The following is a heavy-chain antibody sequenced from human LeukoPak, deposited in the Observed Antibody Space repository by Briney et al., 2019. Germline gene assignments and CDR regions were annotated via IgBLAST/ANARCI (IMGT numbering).Heavy chain of an antibody. Sequence: ASVKVSCKASGYTFTGYYMHWVRQAPGQGLEWMGWINPNTGDTHYAQKFQGRVTLTRDTAITTVYMELSRLTSDDTAIFYCAVAPGDYWGQGTLVTVSS. CDR3: AVAPGDY. CDR1: GYTFTGYY. D-gene: IGHD2-21*01. V-gene: IGHV1-2*02. CDR2: INPNTGDT. J-gene: IGHJ4*02.